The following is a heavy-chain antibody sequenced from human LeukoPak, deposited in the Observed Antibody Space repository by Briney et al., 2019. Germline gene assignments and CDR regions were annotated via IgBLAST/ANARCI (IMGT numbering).Heavy chain of an antibody. J-gene: IGHJ4*02. D-gene: IGHD3-10*01. CDR3: ASLVFRHYYGSGSYYGY. CDR2: IYYSGST. Sequence: PSETLSLTCTVSGDSISSNSYYWGWIRQPPGKGLEWIGSIYYSGSTYYNPSLKSRVTISVDTSKNQFSLKLNSVTAADTAVYYCASLVFRHYYGSGSYYGYWGQGTLVTVSS. V-gene: IGHV4-39*01. CDR1: GDSISSNSYY.